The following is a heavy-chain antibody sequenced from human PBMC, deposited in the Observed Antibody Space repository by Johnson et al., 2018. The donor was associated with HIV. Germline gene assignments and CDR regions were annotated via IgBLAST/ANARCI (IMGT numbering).Heavy chain of an antibody. CDR2: ISYDGSDK. V-gene: IGHV3-30*04. J-gene: IGHJ3*02. D-gene: IGHD7-27*01. Sequence: QVQLVESGGGVVQPGRSLRLSCAASGFTFSSYAMHWVRQAPAKGLQWVAVISYDGSDKDYADSVKGRFTISRDSSKNTLYLQMNSLRVEDTAVYYCAKDRNWGRLFDGFDIWGRGTMVTVSS. CDR1: GFTFSSYA. CDR3: AKDRNWGRLFDGFDI.